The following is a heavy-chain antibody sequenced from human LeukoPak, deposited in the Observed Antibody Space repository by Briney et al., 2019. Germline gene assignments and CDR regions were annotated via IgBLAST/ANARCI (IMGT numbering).Heavy chain of an antibody. CDR2: IIPIFGTA. Sequence: ASVKVSCKASGGTFSSYAISWARQAPGQGLEWMGGIIPIFGTANYAQKFQGRVTITADESTSTAYMELSSLRSEDTAVYYCARPTGIVGATLFYWGQGTLVTVSS. CDR1: GGTFSSYA. CDR3: ARPTGIVGATLFY. V-gene: IGHV1-69*13. D-gene: IGHD1-26*01. J-gene: IGHJ4*02.